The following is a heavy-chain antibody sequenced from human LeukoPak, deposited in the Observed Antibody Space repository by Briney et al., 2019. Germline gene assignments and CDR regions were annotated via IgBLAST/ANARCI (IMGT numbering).Heavy chain of an antibody. CDR3: ARGGWFGELLLGY. D-gene: IGHD3-10*01. V-gene: IGHV3-74*01. J-gene: IGHJ4*02. CDR1: GFTFSSYW. CDR2: INSDGSST. Sequence: GGSLRLSCAASGFTFSSYWMHWVRQAPGKGLVWVSRINSDGSSTSYADSVKGRFTVSRDNAKNTLHLQMNSLRAEDTAVYYCARGGWFGELLLGYWGQGTLVTVSS.